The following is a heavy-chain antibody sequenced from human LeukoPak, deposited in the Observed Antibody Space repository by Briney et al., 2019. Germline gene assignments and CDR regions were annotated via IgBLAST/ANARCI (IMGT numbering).Heavy chain of an antibody. J-gene: IGHJ4*02. CDR3: AREWVNGFLN. Sequence: GASVKVSCKSSGYTFTDYYMHWVRQAPGQGLEWVGWINPNSGDTNYAQKFQGRVIVTRDTSISTAYMELSRLRSDDTAVYYCAREWVNGFLNWGQGTLVTVSS. V-gene: IGHV1-2*02. D-gene: IGHD5-24*01. CDR1: GYTFTDYY. CDR2: INPNSGDT.